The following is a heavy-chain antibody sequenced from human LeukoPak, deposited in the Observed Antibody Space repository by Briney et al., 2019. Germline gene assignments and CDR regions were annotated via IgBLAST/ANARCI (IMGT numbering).Heavy chain of an antibody. CDR3: AALLWGDSSSLSDLYYDGMDV. Sequence: GGSLRLSCAASGFTFSSYSMNWVRQAPGKGLEWVSSISSSSSSYIYYADSVKGRFTISRDNAKNSLYLQMNSLRAEDTAVYYCAALLWGDSSSLSDLYYDGMDVWGQGTTVTVSS. D-gene: IGHD6-13*01. J-gene: IGHJ6*02. V-gene: IGHV3-21*01. CDR2: ISSSSSSYI. CDR1: GFTFSSYS.